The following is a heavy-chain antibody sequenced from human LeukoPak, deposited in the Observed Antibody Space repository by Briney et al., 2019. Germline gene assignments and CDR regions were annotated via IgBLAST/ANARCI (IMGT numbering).Heavy chain of an antibody. CDR2: ILYDGSNK. D-gene: IGHD4-17*01. J-gene: IGHJ4*02. CDR1: GFTFSSDA. Sequence: PGGSLRLSCALSGFTFSSDARRWVRQAPGKGLGWVAGILYDGSNKYYADSGKGRFTICRDNYKNTLYLQMNSLRAEDTAVYYCARDPRDYDFDYWGQGTLVTVSS. V-gene: IGHV3-30-3*01. CDR3: ARDPRDYDFDY.